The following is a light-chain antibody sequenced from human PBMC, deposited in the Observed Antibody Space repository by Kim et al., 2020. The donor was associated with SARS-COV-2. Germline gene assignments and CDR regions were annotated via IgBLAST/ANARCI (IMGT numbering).Light chain of an antibody. CDR2: DVS. Sequence: IQMTQSPSTLSASVGDRVTITCRASQSIGTGLAWFQQKPGKAPNLLMFDVSILESGVPSRFSGSGSGTDFTLTISSLQPEDFATYYCQHYGSSLYTFGQWTKLDI. J-gene: IGKJ2*01. V-gene: IGKV1-5*01. CDR1: QSIGTG. CDR3: QHYGSSLYT.